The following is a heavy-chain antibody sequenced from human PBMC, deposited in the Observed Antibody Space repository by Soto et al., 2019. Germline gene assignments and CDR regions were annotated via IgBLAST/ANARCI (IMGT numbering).Heavy chain of an antibody. CDR3: ARAGREYPIYYFDY. J-gene: IGHJ4*02. CDR1: GGSISSGGYY. V-gene: IGHV4-31*03. Sequence: SETLSLTCTVSGGSISSGGYYWSWIRQHPGKGLEWIGYIYYSGSTYYNPSLKSRVTISVDTSKNQFSLKLSSVTAADTAVYYCARAGREYPIYYFDYWGQGTLVTVSS. CDR2: IYYSGST. D-gene: IGHD2-2*01.